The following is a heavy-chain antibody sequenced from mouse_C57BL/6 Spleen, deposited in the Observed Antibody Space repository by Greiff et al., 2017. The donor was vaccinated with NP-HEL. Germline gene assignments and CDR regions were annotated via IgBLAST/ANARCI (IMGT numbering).Heavy chain of an antibody. J-gene: IGHJ3*01. Sequence: QVQLQQPGAELVKPGASVKLSCKASGYTFTSYWMQWVKQRPGQGLEWIGEIDPSDSYTNYNQKFKGKATLTVDTSSSTAYMQLSSLTSEDSAVYYCARRDGYYRGFAYWGQGTLVTVSA. V-gene: IGHV1-50*01. CDR2: IDPSDSYT. CDR3: ARRDGYYRGFAY. D-gene: IGHD2-3*01. CDR1: GYTFTSYW.